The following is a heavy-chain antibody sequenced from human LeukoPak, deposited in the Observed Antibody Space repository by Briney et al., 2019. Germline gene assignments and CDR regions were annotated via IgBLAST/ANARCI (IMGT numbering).Heavy chain of an antibody. CDR2: LKNDGTVK. D-gene: IGHD4-17*01. J-gene: IGHJ4*02. V-gene: IGHV3-7*03. CDR3: AKDNYGDYGNYYFDY. CDR1: GFPFSFLW. Sequence: GGSLTLSCAASGFPFSFLWITWVPRAPGRGLGGGANLKNDGTVKNYVDSVKGRFTISRDNAKNSLYLQMNSLRAEDTALYYCAKDNYGDYGNYYFDYWGQGTLVTVSS.